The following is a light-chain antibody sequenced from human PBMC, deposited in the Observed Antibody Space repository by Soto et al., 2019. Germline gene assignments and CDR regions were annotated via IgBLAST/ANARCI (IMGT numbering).Light chain of an antibody. CDR1: QSVSSN. CDR2: GAS. Sequence: EIVMSPPLATLSVSPAESATLCRRASQSVSSNLAWYQQKPGQAPRLLIHGASTRATGIPARFSGSGSGTDFTLTISSLEPEDFAVYYCQQRSNWPPTFGQGTRLEIK. V-gene: IGKV3-11*01. J-gene: IGKJ5*01. CDR3: QQRSNWPPT.